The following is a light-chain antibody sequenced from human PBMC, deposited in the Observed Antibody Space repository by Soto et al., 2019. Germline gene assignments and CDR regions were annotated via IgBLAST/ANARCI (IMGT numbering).Light chain of an antibody. CDR2: GAS. CDR3: QLYGNPPPNA. J-gene: IGKJ1*01. CDR1: RSVTTSS. V-gene: IGKV3-20*01. Sequence: IALTRPPGPLYSSVGERATPSCRAIRSVTTSSLAWYQQKPDQAPRVLIKGASSRATGIPDRFIGSGAGTDFTLTISRREPDDFAVNYCQLYGNPPPNAFGQGTKVEIK.